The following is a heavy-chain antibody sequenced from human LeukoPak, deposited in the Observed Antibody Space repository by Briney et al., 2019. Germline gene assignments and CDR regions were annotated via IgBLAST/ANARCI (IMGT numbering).Heavy chain of an antibody. Sequence: SVKVSCKASGGTFSSYAISWVRQAPGQGLEWMGRIIPILGIANYAQKFQGRVTITADKSTSTAYMELSSLRSDDTAVYYCASLGYSSSPVGYFDYWGQGTLVTVSS. V-gene: IGHV1-69*04. D-gene: IGHD6-13*01. CDR3: ASLGYSSSPVGYFDY. J-gene: IGHJ4*02. CDR1: GGTFSSYA. CDR2: IIPILGIA.